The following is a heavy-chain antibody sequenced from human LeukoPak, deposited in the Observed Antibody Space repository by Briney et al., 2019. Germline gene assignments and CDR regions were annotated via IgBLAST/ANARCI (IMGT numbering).Heavy chain of an antibody. V-gene: IGHV3-30*02. Sequence: TGGSLRLSCAAPGFTFSNYIMHWVRQAPGKGLEWVSFIRFDGTNRHYVDSVKGRFTISRDNANNMLYLQMNSLNFEDTAVYYCARDAYHSGDLDQWGEGTLVIVSS. J-gene: IGHJ4*02. CDR1: GFTFSNYI. D-gene: IGHD7-27*01. CDR3: ARDAYHSGDLDQ. CDR2: IRFDGTNR.